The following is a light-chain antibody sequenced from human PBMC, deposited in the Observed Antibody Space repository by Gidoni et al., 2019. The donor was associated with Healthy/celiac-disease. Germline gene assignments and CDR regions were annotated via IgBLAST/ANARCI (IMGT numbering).Light chain of an antibody. V-gene: IGKV1-5*03. CDR3: QQYNSYSWT. CDR2: KAS. Sequence: IQMTQSPSTLSASVGDRGTITCRASQSISSWLAWYQQKPGNAPKLLIYKASSLESVVPSRFSGSGSGTEFTLTFSSLQPDDFATYDCQQYNSYSWTFXQXTKVEIK. J-gene: IGKJ1*01. CDR1: QSISSW.